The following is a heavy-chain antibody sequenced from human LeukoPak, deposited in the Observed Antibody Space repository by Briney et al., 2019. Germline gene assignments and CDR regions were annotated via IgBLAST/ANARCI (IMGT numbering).Heavy chain of an antibody. CDR1: GFTFSSYG. J-gene: IGHJ3*02. CDR3: AKAPYSSSWYVIDI. V-gene: IGHV3-30*18. Sequence: GGSLRLSCAASGFTFSSYGMHWVRQAPGKGLEWVAVISYDGSNKYYADSVKGRFTISRGNSKNTLYLQMNSLRAEDTAVYYCAKAPYSSSWYVIDIWGQGTMVTVSS. D-gene: IGHD6-13*01. CDR2: ISYDGSNK.